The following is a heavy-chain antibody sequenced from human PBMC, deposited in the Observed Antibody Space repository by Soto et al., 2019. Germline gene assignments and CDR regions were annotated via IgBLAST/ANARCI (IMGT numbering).Heavy chain of an antibody. J-gene: IGHJ6*02. CDR3: ARRIAAAGGYYYYAFDV. D-gene: IGHD6-13*01. CDR1: GYNFDIYW. V-gene: IGHV5-10-1*01. CDR2: IDPIDSKT. Sequence: GESLKISCKGSGYNFDIYWINWVRQTPGKGLEWMGRIDPIDSKTKYSPSLEGHITITVDKSISTTYLQWSSLKASDTAIYYCARRIAAAGGYYYYAFDVWGQGTAVTVSS.